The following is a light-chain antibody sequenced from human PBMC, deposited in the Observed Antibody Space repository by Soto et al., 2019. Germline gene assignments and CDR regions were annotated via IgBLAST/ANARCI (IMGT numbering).Light chain of an antibody. Sequence: QSALTQPPSASGSLGQSVTISCSGTSKDVGRDNYVSRYQQHAGQTPKVIIYDVFQRPSGVPDRFSGSKSGTTAYLTVSNLQSEDEAEYFCSSYGGRNNFVVFGGGTKLTVL. CDR3: SSYGGRNNFVV. CDR1: SKDVGRDNY. J-gene: IGLJ2*01. V-gene: IGLV2-8*01. CDR2: DVF.